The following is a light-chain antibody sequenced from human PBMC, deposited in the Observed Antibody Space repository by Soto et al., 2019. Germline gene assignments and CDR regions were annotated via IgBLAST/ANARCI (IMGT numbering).Light chain of an antibody. CDR1: QSVSSTS. J-gene: IGKJ4*01. V-gene: IGKV3-20*01. CDR3: QQYGCSPLT. CDR2: GAS. Sequence: IVLTQSQGTLSLSPGERAELSCGSSQSVSSTSLPLYQQKPGQTPRLLIDGASSRATGIPDRFSGSGSGTDFALSISRLEPEGFPVYYCQQYGCSPLTFGGGTKVDIK.